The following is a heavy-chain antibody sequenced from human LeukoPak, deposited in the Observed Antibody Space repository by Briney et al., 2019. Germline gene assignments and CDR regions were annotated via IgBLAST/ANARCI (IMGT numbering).Heavy chain of an antibody. Sequence: ASVKVSCKASGYTFTGDNMHWVRQAPGQRHEWMGWINPNSGGTNYAQKLQGRVTMTRDTSIRTAYMELSRLRSDDTAVYYCARDGAYRDSYITTNWFDPWGQGTLVTVSS. CDR1: GYTFTGDN. CDR2: INPNSGGT. V-gene: IGHV1-2*02. CDR3: ARDGAYRDSYITTNWFDP. D-gene: IGHD3-22*01. J-gene: IGHJ5*02.